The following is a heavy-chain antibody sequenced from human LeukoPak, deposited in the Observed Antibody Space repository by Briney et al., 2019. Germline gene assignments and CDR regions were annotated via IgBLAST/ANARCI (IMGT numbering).Heavy chain of an antibody. CDR1: GSTFSSYA. Sequence: ASVKVSCKASGSTFSSYAISWVRQAPGQGLEWMGGIIPIFGTANYAQKFQGRVTITADESTSTAYMELSSLRSEDTAVYYCARDPYGDYVTGYFQHWGQGTLVTVSS. CDR3: ARDPYGDYVTGYFQH. CDR2: IIPIFGTA. J-gene: IGHJ1*01. D-gene: IGHD4-17*01. V-gene: IGHV1-69*01.